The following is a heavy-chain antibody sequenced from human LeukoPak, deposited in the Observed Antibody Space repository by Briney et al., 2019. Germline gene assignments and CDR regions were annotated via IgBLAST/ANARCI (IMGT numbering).Heavy chain of an antibody. CDR1: GGSISSGDYY. V-gene: IGHV4-30-4*01. CDR2: IYYSGST. CDR3: ARTALDYYDSSAHGGFDY. D-gene: IGHD3-22*01. Sequence: SETLSLTCTVSGGSISSGDYYWSWIRQPPGKGLEWIGYIYYSGSTYYNPSLKSRVTISVDTSKNQFSLKLSSVTAADTAVYYCARTALDYYDSSAHGGFDYWGQGTLVTVSS. J-gene: IGHJ4*02.